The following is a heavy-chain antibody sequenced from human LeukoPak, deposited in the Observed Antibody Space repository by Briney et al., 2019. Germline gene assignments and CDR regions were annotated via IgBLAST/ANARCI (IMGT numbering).Heavy chain of an antibody. CDR2: TRTSGSST. V-gene: IGHV3-11*03. Sequence: PGGALRHSCADPGFTFSDYYKSRICQAPGKGLERVSYTRTSGSSTNYAECVMGRFTIYRDDAEISLYLQMDRRRGDCTAVYYCAWVSGRYAFDFWGQGTMVTVSS. CDR1: GFTFSDYY. J-gene: IGHJ3*01. D-gene: IGHD2-15*01. CDR3: AWVSGRYAFDF.